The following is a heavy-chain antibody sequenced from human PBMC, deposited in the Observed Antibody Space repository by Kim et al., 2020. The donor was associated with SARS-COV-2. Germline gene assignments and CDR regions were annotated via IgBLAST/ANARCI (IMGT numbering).Heavy chain of an antibody. CDR1: GASISSNY. D-gene: IGHD4-17*01. V-gene: IGHV4-59*01. Sequence: SETLSLTCTVSGASISSNYWSWIRQSPGKELEWIGYIYYSGYTNNNPSLKSRVTMSVDTSKNQFFLKLTSVTAADTAVYYCARNLYGDYSTFFDYWGQGTLVTVSS. J-gene: IGHJ4*02. CDR2: IYYSGYT. CDR3: ARNLYGDYSTFFDY.